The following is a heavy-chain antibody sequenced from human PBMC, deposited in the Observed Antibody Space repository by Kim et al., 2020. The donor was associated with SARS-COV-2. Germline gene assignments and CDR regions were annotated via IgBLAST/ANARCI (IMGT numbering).Heavy chain of an antibody. CDR1: GYTFTSYG. CDR2: ISAYNGNT. Sequence: ASVKVSCKASGYTFTSYGISWVRQAPGQGLEWMGWISAYNGNTNYAQKLQGSVTMTTDTSTSTAYMELRSLRSDDTAVYYCARGDSSSSRGYYYYGMDVWGQGTTVTVSS. J-gene: IGHJ6*02. CDR3: ARGDSSSSRGYYYYGMDV. D-gene: IGHD6-6*01. V-gene: IGHV1-18*01.